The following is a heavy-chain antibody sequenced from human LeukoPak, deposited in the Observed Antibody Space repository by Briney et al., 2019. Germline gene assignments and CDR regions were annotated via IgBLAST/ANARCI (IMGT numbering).Heavy chain of an antibody. CDR2: ISGSGGST. V-gene: IGHV3-23*01. Sequence: GGSLRLSCAASGFTFSSYAMSWVRQAPGKGLEWVSAISGSGGSTYYADSVKGRFTISRDNSKNTLYLQMNSLRAEDTAVYYCAKDRSGLGYYYYYMDVWGKGTTVTVSS. D-gene: IGHD3/OR15-3a*01. CDR3: AKDRSGLGYYYYYMDV. CDR1: GFTFSSYA. J-gene: IGHJ6*03.